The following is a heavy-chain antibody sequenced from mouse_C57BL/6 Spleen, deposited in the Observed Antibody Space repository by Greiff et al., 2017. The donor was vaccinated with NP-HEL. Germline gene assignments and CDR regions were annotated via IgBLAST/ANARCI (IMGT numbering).Heavy chain of an antibody. Sequence: QVQLQQSGAELVKPGASVKMSCKASGYTFTSYWITWVKQRPGQGLEWIGDIYPGSGSTNYNEKFKSKATLTVDTSSSTAYMQLSSLTSEDSAVYYCATHYYGSSWGACWGQGTLVTVSA. CDR3: ATHYYGSSWGAC. D-gene: IGHD1-1*01. CDR2: IYPGSGST. V-gene: IGHV1-55*01. CDR1: GYTFTSYW. J-gene: IGHJ3*01.